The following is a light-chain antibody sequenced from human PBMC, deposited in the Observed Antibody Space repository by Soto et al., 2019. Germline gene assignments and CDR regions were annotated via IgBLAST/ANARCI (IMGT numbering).Light chain of an antibody. J-gene: IGLJ3*02. CDR3: AAWDGSLRGWV. V-gene: IGLV1-47*01. CDR2: RDS. CDR1: SSSIGSNY. Sequence: QSVLTQPPSASGTPGQRVTISCSESSSSIGSNYIYWYQQLPATAPKLLIYRDSQRPSGVPDRFSGSKSGTSASLAISGLRSEDEADYYCAAWDGSLRGWVFGGGTKLTVL.